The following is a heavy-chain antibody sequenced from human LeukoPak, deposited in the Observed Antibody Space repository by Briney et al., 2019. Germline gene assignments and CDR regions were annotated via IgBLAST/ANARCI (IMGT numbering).Heavy chain of an antibody. V-gene: IGHV1-69*13. D-gene: IGHD1-1*01. CDR1: GGTFSSYA. Sequence: SVKVSCKASGGTFSSYAISWVRQAPGQGLEWMGGIIPIFGTANYAQKFQGRVTITADESTSTAYMELSSLRSEDSAVYYCASWAETGTTRGLDYWGQGTLVTVSS. J-gene: IGHJ4*02. CDR2: IIPIFGTA. CDR3: ASWAETGTTRGLDY.